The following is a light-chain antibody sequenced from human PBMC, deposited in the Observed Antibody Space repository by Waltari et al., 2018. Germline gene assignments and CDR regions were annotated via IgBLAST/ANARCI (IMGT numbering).Light chain of an antibody. CDR2: GLS. CDR3: HQFGDPPHT. J-gene: IGKJ2*01. Sequence: ETVLTQSPGTLSLSPGERAPLSCRTSRPVTNNYVGWYQQKPGQAPRLLINGLSSRVPGVPDRFRGSGSGTDFTLTITQLEPEDFAVYYCHQFGDPPHTFGQGTRV. CDR1: RPVTNNY. V-gene: IGKV3-20*01.